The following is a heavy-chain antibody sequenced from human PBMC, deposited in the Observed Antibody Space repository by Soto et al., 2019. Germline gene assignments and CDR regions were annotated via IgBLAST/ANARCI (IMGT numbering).Heavy chain of an antibody. V-gene: IGHV4-59*01. CDR2: IYYSGST. CDR3: ARDGAYDSSGYYVDY. J-gene: IGHJ4*02. D-gene: IGHD3-22*01. CDR1: GGSISSYY. Sequence: SETLSLTCTVSGGSISSYYWSWIRQPPGKGLEWIGYIYYSGSTNYNPSLKSRVTISVDTSKNQFSLKLSSVTAADTAVYYCARDGAYDSSGYYVDYWGQGTLVTVSS.